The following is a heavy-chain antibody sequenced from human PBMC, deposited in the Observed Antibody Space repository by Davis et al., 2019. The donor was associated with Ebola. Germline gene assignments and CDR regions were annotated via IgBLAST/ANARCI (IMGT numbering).Heavy chain of an antibody. CDR2: ISSSSSTI. CDR3: AREYVGIADY. J-gene: IGHJ4*02. V-gene: IGHV3-48*02. D-gene: IGHD7-27*01. Sequence: GGSLRPSCAASGFTFSSYSMNWVRQAPGKGQEWVSYISSSSSTIYYADSVKGRFTISRDNAKNSLYLQMNSLRDEDTAVYYCAREYVGIADYWGQGTLVTVSS. CDR1: GFTFSSYS.